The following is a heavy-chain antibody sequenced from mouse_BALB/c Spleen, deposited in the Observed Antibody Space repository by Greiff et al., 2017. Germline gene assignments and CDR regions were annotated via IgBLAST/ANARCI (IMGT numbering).Heavy chain of an antibody. Sequence: EVQLQESGPGLVKPSQSLSLTCTVTGYSITSDYAWNWIRQFPGNKLEWMGYISYSGSTSYNPSLKSRISITRDTSKNQFFLQLNSVTTEDTATYYCARDGNYERFAYWGQGTLVTVSA. CDR1: GYSITSDYA. V-gene: IGHV3-2*02. J-gene: IGHJ3*01. D-gene: IGHD2-1*01. CDR2: ISYSGST. CDR3: ARDGNYERFAY.